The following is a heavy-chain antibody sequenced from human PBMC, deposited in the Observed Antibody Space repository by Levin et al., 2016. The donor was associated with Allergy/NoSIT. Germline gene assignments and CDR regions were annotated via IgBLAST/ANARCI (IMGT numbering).Heavy chain of an antibody. V-gene: IGHV4-39*02. J-gene: IGHJ5*02. CDR2: VYYTETT. CDR3: AREWLVRPNWFDP. Sequence: SETLSLTCTVSGDSMTGSTYYWAWMRQSPGKGLEWIGTVYYTETTYYNPSLRGRVTMSINTSKNFFSLKLTSVTAADTAVYYCAREWLVRPNWFDPWGQGIKVTVSS. D-gene: IGHD6-19*01. CDR1: GDSMTGSTYY.